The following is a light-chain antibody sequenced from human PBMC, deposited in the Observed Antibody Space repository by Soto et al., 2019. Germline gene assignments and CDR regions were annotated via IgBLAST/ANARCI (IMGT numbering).Light chain of an antibody. CDR3: KSFASSKTYV. Sequence: QSVLTQPASVSGSPGQSTTISCTGTSSDVGGYNYVSWYQEHPGKAPKLMIYEVSNRPSGVSNRFSGSKSGNTASLTISGLQAEDEADYYCKSFASSKTYVFGTGTKVTVL. V-gene: IGLV2-14*01. CDR2: EVS. CDR1: SSDVGGYNY. J-gene: IGLJ1*01.